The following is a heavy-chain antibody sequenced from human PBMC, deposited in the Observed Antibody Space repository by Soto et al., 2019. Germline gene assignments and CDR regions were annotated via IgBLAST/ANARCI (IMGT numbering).Heavy chain of an antibody. J-gene: IGHJ4*02. CDR1: GFTFSSYG. CDR2: IWYDGSNK. Sequence: QVPLVESGGGVVQPGRSLRLSCAASGFTFSSYGMHWVRQAPGKGLEWVAVIWYDGSNKYYADSVKGRFTISRDNSTNTLYLQMNSLRAADTAVYYCARGSPRNTDFDYWGQGTLVPVSS. V-gene: IGHV3-33*01. D-gene: IGHD1-1*01. CDR3: ARGSPRNTDFDY.